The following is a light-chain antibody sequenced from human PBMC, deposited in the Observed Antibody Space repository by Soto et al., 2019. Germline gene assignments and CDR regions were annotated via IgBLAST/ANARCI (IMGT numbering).Light chain of an antibody. CDR1: QSVGNA. CDR3: QQRSDWPLT. CDR2: AAS. Sequence: EIVLTQSPATQSLTPGEGATLSCRASQSVGNALAWYQQKPGQAPRLLIYAASNRATGIPARFSGSGSGTDFTFTISSLEPEDFAVYYCQQRSDWPLTFGGGTKVEIK. V-gene: IGKV3-11*01. J-gene: IGKJ4*01.